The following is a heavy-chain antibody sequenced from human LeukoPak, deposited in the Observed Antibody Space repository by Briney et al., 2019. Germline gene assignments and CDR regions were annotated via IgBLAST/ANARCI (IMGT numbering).Heavy chain of an antibody. D-gene: IGHD4-17*01. J-gene: IGHJ6*02. CDR2: IYYSGTT. V-gene: IGHV4-59*01. Sequence: SSETLSLTCTVSGGSISHYYWSWIRQSPGKGLEWIGYIYYSGTTNYNPSLKSRVTISVDTSTNQFSLQLRSVTAADTAVYYCAREDPQTTVPEGMDVWGQGTTVIVSS. CDR3: AREDPQTTVPEGMDV. CDR1: GGSISHYY.